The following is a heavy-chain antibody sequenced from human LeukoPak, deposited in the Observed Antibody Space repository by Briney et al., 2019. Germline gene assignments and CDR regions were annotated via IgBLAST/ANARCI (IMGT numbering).Heavy chain of an antibody. D-gene: IGHD6-19*01. Sequence: ASVKVSCKVSGYTLTELSMHWVRQAPGKGLEWMGGFDPEDGETIYAQKFQGRVTMTEDTSTDTAHMELSSLRSEDTAVYYCATDPGRGWPFDYWGQGTLVTVSS. CDR2: FDPEDGET. CDR3: ATDPGRGWPFDY. V-gene: IGHV1-24*01. J-gene: IGHJ4*02. CDR1: GYTLTELS.